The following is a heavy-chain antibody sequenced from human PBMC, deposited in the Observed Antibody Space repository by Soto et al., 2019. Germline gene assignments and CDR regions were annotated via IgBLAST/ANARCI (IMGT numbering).Heavy chain of an antibody. D-gene: IGHD3-10*01. Sequence: QVQLVQSGAEVKKPGSSVKVSCKASGGTFSSYAISWVRQAPGQGLEWMGGIIPIFGTANYAQKFQGRVTITADEPTSTAYMELSSLRSEDTAVYYCARERGSGSYSKVGYYYFGMDIWGQGTTVSVSS. J-gene: IGHJ6*02. CDR2: IIPIFGTA. CDR3: ARERGSGSYSKVGYYYFGMDI. CDR1: GGTFSSYA. V-gene: IGHV1-69*01.